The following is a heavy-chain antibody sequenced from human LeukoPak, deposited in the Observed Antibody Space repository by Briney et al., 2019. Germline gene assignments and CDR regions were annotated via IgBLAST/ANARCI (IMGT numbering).Heavy chain of an antibody. CDR3: ARDSLPMAVTGPFDH. V-gene: IGHV3-33*01. CDR2: IWFDGSNI. J-gene: IGHJ4*02. D-gene: IGHD6-19*01. Sequence: PGRSPSLSCAASGFNFSSYGMHWVRQAPGKGLEWVTSIWFDGSNIHYADSVKGRVIISRDNSKSALYLQMNSLRAEDTAIYYCARDSLPMAVTGPFDHWGQGARVTVSS. CDR1: GFNFSSYG.